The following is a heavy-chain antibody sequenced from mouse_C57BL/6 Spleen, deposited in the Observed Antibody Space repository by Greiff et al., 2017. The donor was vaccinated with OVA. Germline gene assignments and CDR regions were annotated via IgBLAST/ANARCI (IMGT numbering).Heavy chain of an antibody. V-gene: IGHV5-4*03. Sequence: EVKLVESGGGLVKPGGSLKLSCAASGFTFSSYAMSWVRQTPEKRLEWVATISDGGSYTYYPDNVKGRFTISRDNAKNNLYLQMSHLKSEDTAMYYCARGANWDEGFYFDYWGQGTTLTVSS. CDR1: GFTFSSYA. CDR3: ARGANWDEGFYFDY. J-gene: IGHJ2*01. D-gene: IGHD4-1*01. CDR2: ISDGGSYT.